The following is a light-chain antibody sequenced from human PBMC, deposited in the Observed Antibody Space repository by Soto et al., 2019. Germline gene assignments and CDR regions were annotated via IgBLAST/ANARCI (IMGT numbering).Light chain of an antibody. CDR1: QSISSSY. V-gene: IGKV3-20*01. Sequence: ETVLTQSPGTLSLSPGERATLSCRASQSISSSYLAWYQQKPGQAPRLLVYGASSRATGIPDRFSGSGSGTDFTLTISRLEPEDFSVYYCQQYVRSRFTFGPGTKVDIK. CDR2: GAS. J-gene: IGKJ3*01. CDR3: QQYVRSRFT.